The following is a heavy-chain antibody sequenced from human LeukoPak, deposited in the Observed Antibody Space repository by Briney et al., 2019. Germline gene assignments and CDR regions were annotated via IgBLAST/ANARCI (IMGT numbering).Heavy chain of an antibody. CDR3: ARGVFGDSSGYYYHY. Sequence: SETLSLTCAVYGGSFSGYYWSWIRQPPGKGLEWIGEINHSGSTNYNPSLKSRVTISVDTSKNQFSLKLSSVTAEDTAVYYCARGVFGDSSGYYYHYWGQGTLVTVSS. CDR2: INHSGST. D-gene: IGHD3-22*01. V-gene: IGHV4-34*01. CDR1: GGSFSGYY. J-gene: IGHJ4*02.